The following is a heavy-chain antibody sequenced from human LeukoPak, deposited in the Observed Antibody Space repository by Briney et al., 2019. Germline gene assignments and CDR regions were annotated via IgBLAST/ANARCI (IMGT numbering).Heavy chain of an antibody. V-gene: IGHV1-69*05. Sequence: ASVKVSFKASGGTFSSYAISWVRQAPGQGLEWMGRIIPIFGTGNYAQKFQGRGTITTDEATSTAYMELSSLRSEHTAVYYCARFREYGGKLRALDAFDIWGQGTMVTVSS. J-gene: IGHJ3*02. CDR3: ARFREYGGKLRALDAFDI. CDR1: GGTFSSYA. D-gene: IGHD4/OR15-4a*01. CDR2: IIPIFGTG.